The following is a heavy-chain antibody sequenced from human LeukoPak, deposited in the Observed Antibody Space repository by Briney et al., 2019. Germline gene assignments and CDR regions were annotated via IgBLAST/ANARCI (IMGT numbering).Heavy chain of an antibody. V-gene: IGHV3-23*01. CDR2: ISGSGANT. Sequence: GGSLRLSCAASGFIFGRYAMSWVRQPPGKGLEWVSAISGSGANTFYADSVKGRFSISRDNSKKTLYLQMNNLRVEDTAVYYCAKYLMVLTYYYDSSGYYYDSSSDYWGQGTLVTVSS. D-gene: IGHD3-22*01. CDR1: GFIFGRYA. CDR3: AKYLMVLTYYYDSSGYYYDSSSDY. J-gene: IGHJ4*02.